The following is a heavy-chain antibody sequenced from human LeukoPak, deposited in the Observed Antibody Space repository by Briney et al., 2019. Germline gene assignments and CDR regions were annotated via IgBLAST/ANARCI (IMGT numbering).Heavy chain of an antibody. D-gene: IGHD1-14*01. J-gene: IGHJ4*02. V-gene: IGHV3-53*01. CDR3: AKDPGIRRTPADFDY. CDR1: GFTVSSNY. CDR2: IYSGGST. Sequence: GGSLRLSCAASGFTVSSNYMSWVRQAPGKGLEWVSVIYSGGSTYYADSVKGRFTISRDNSKNTLYLRMNSLRAEDTAVYYCAKDPGIRRTPADFDYWGQGNWSPSPQ.